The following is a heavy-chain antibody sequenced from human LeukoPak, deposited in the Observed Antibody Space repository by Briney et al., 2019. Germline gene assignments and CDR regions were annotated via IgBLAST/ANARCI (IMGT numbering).Heavy chain of an antibody. CDR2: IKSDGKT. CDR1: GFTFSRYW. V-gene: IGHV3-74*01. D-gene: IGHD3-22*01. CDR3: ARAPSEVGGYYPEYFRH. Sequence: TGGSLRLPCEASGFTFSRYWMHWVRHAPGKGLVWVSRIKSDGKTNYADSVKGRFTISRDNAKNTVSLQMDSLRAEDTGVYYCARAPSEVGGYYPEYFRHWGQGTLVTVSS. J-gene: IGHJ1*01.